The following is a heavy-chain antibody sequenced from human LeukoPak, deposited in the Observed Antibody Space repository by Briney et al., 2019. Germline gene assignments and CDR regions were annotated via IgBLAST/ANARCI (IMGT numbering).Heavy chain of an antibody. D-gene: IGHD3-22*01. V-gene: IGHV3-23*01. J-gene: IGHJ4*02. Sequence: GGSLRLSCAASGFTFSSYAMSWVRQAPGKGLEWVSAISGSGGSTYYADSVKGRFTISRDNAKNSLYLQMNSLRAEDTALYYCAKGGYDTSGYPSLNYWGQGTLVTVSS. CDR2: ISGSGGST. CDR3: AKGGYDTSGYPSLNY. CDR1: GFTFSSYA.